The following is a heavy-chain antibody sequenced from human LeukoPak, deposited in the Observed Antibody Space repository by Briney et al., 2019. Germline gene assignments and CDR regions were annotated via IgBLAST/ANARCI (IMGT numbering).Heavy chain of an antibody. V-gene: IGHV3-23*01. D-gene: IGHD6-19*01. CDR3: AKARDTSGRPNFDF. CDR1: GFTFTSYA. Sequence: GGSLRLFCEASGFTFTSYAMHWVRHAPGKGLEYGSSISASGSGTFYTDTMNGRFTISRANAKKTFFLQMKNLRPGDTALYYCAKARDTSGRPNFDFWGPGTLVTVSS. J-gene: IGHJ4*02. CDR2: ISASGSGT.